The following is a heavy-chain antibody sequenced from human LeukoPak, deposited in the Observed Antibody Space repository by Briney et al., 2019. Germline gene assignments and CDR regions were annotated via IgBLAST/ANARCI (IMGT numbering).Heavy chain of an antibody. CDR1: GGSISSSSYY. Sequence: SETLSLTCTVSGGSISSSSYYWGWIRQPPGKGLEWIGSIYYSGSTYSNPSLQSRVTISVDTSKNQFSLKLNSVTAADTAVYYCASFYCSGGSCYQYYSYYYMDVWGKGTTVTVSS. CDR3: ASFYCSGGSCYQYYSYYYMDV. J-gene: IGHJ6*03. CDR2: IYYSGST. V-gene: IGHV4-39*01. D-gene: IGHD2-15*01.